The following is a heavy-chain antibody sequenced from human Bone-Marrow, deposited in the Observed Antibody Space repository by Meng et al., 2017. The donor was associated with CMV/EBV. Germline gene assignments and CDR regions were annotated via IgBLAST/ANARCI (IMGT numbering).Heavy chain of an antibody. CDR1: GGTFSSYT. J-gene: IGHJ6*02. Sequence: SVKVSCKASGGTFSSYTISWVRQAPGQGLEWMGRIIPILGIANYAQKFQGRVTITADKSTSTAYMELSSLRSEDTAVYYCARFGVGYYYGMDVWGQGTTVTVSS. CDR2: IIPILGIA. V-gene: IGHV1-69*02. D-gene: IGHD3-3*01. CDR3: ARFGVGYYYGMDV.